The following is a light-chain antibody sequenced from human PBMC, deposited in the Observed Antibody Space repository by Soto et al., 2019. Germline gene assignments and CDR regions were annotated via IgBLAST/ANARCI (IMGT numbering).Light chain of an antibody. CDR3: QQRSNWPIT. J-gene: IGKJ5*01. V-gene: IGKV3D-20*02. Sequence: EIVMTQSPATLSVSPWERATLSCRASQSVSSNLAWYQQKPGQSPRLVIYDASSRATGIPDRFSGSGSGTDFTLTISRLEPEDFAVYYCQQRSNWPITFGQGTRLEIK. CDR1: QSVSSN. CDR2: DAS.